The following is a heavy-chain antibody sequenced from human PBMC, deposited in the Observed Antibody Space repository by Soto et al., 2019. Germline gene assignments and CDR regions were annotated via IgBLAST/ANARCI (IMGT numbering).Heavy chain of an antibody. Sequence: SVKVCCKASGGTNRTYTITWVRQEHEQGLEWMGRIIPIIGIINYAQKFQGRVTITADKFTGTAYMELTRLRSDDTAVYYCAGDPDSHYNDSHASSYPWGQGTLVTVSS. CDR1: GGTNRTYT. CDR2: IIPIIGII. CDR3: AGDPDSHYNDSHASSYP. J-gene: IGHJ5*02. D-gene: IGHD3-22*01. V-gene: IGHV1-69*04.